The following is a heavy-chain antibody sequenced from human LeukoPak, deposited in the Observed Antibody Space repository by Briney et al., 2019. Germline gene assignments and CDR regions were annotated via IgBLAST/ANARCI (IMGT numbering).Heavy chain of an antibody. CDR2: ISNSSSSI. J-gene: IGHJ4*01. CDR3: ARDQEPRLGYCSSTSRSYSDY. V-gene: IGHV3-21*01. Sequence: GGSLRLSCAASGFTFSSYGMSWVRQAPGKGLEWVSSISNSSSSIYYADSVKGRFTISRDNAKNSLYLQMNSLRAEDPAVSYCARDQEPRLGYCSSTSRSYSDYWGPGTPVTVSS. D-gene: IGHD2-2*01. CDR1: GFTFSSYG.